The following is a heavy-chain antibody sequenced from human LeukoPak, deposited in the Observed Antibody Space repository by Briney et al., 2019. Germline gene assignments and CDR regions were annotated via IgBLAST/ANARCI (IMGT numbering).Heavy chain of an antibody. V-gene: IGHV3-9*01. CDR3: AKPALAMVRGVYYFDY. D-gene: IGHD3-10*01. CDR1: GFTFDDYA. CDR2: ISWNSGSI. J-gene: IGHJ4*02. Sequence: GGSLRLSCAASGFTFDDYAMHWVRQAPGKGLEWVSGISWNSGSIGYADSVKGRFTISRDNAKNSLYLQMNSLRAEDTALYYCAKPALAMVRGVYYFDYWGQGTLVTVSS.